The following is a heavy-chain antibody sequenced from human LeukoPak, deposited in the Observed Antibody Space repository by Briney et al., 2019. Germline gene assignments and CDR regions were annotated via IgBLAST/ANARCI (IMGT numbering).Heavy chain of an antibody. CDR3: AREGYSYGYGPADYCYMDV. CDR2: INPDSGGT. V-gene: IGHV1-2*02. J-gene: IGHJ6*03. D-gene: IGHD5-18*01. CDR1: GYTFTGYY. Sequence: ASVKVSCKASGYTFTGYYMHWVRQAPGQGLEWMGWINPDSGGTNYAQKFQGRVTMTRDTPTSTAYMELSRLRSNDTAVYYCAREGYSYGYGPADYCYMDVWGKGTTVTVSS.